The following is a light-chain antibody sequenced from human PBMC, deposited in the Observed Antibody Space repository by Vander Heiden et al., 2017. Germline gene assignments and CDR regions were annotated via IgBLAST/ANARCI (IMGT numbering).Light chain of an antibody. CDR1: NIRSKR. CDR2: DGG. Sequence: SSVLPQPPSVSVAPGQTAMITRGGNNIRSKRVYWDQQKPGQAPVLVVDDGGDRHSGIPERFSGSNDENTATMTISRVEAGDEADYYCQVWDSSSDHVVFGGGTKVTVL. CDR3: QVWDSSSDHVV. J-gene: IGLJ2*01. V-gene: IGLV3-21*02.